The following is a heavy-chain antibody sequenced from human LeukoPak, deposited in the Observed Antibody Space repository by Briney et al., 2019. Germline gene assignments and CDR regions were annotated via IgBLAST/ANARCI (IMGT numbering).Heavy chain of an antibody. D-gene: IGHD2-21*01. J-gene: IGHJ4*02. CDR3: AKEGPVVVIATTTPY. Sequence: GGSLRLSCEASGSTFDNYAMSWVRQAPGKGLEWVSTIGISAGSTYYADAVKGRFTISRDNSKKTVILQMNRLRVEDTAVYYCAKEGPVVVIATTTPYWGQGTLVTVSS. CDR1: GSTFDNYA. CDR2: IGISAGST. V-gene: IGHV3-23*01.